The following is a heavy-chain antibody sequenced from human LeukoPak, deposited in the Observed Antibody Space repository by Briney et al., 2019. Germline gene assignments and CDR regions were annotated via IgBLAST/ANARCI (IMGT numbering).Heavy chain of an antibody. CDR1: GYTFTRYD. Sequence: ASVKVSCKASGYTFTRYDTNWVRQAPGQGLEWLGGMNPNNGNTGYAQKFQGRVTMTRSTSIDTTYMELNTQTSDDTAAYYCARGFYYYDLDVWGQGTTVTVSS. V-gene: IGHV1-8*01. CDR2: MNPNNGNT. CDR3: ARGFYYYDLDV. J-gene: IGHJ6*02.